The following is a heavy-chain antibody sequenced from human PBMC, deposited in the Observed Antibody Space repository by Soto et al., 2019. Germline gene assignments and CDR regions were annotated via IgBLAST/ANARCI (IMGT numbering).Heavy chain of an antibody. CDR1: GGTFSSYA. CDR3: ASGAWSYYYDSSGYYSAFDI. V-gene: IGHV1-69*01. CDR2: IIPIFGTA. D-gene: IGHD3-22*01. J-gene: IGHJ3*02. Sequence: QVQLVQSGAEVKKPGSSVKVSCKASGGTFSSYAISWVRQAPGQGLEWMGGIIPIFGTANYAQKFQGRVTITADESTSTAYMELSSLRSEDTAVYYCASGAWSYYYDSSGYYSAFDIWAKGQWSPSLQ.